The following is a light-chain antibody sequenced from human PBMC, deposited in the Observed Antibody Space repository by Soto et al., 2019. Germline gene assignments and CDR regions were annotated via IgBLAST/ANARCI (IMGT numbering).Light chain of an antibody. V-gene: IGKV3-11*01. CDR1: QSVSNS. J-gene: IGKJ5*01. CDR2: DVS. Sequence: EIVLTQSPATLSLSPGERVTLYCRASQSVSNSLAWYQQKPGQPPRLLIYDVSNGATGIPARFSGSGSGTDFTLTITSLEPEDFAVYFCHQRYNWPRVTFGQGTRLEIK. CDR3: HQRYNWPRVT.